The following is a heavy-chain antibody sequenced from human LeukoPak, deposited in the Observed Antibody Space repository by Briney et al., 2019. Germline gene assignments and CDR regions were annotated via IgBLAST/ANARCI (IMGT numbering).Heavy chain of an antibody. CDR3: ARCALNGDPYDAFDM. CDR2: INPNSGGT. Sequence: ASVKVSCRASGYTFTGHYMHWVRQAPGQGLEWMGWINPNSGGTNYAQKFQGRVTMTRDTSISTAYMELSRLRSDDTAVYYCARCALNGDPYDAFDMWGQGTMVTVSS. V-gene: IGHV1-2*02. D-gene: IGHD2-8*01. J-gene: IGHJ3*02. CDR1: GYTFTGHY.